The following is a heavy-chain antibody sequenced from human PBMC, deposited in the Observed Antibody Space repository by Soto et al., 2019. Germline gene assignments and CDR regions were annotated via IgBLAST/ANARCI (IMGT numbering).Heavy chain of an antibody. V-gene: IGHV3-23*01. CDR1: GFTFSSYA. CDR3: AKWGTINGYSYGFRGARDY. D-gene: IGHD5-18*01. CDR2: ISGSGGST. Sequence: PGGSLRLSCSASGFTFSSYAMSWVRQAPGKGLEWVSAISGSGGSTYYADSVKGRFTISRDNSKNTLYLQMNSLRAEDTAVYYCAKWGTINGYSYGFRGARDYWGQGTLVTVSS. J-gene: IGHJ4*02.